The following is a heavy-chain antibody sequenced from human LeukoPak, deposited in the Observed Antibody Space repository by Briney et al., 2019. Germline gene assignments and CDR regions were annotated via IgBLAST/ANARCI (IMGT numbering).Heavy chain of an antibody. J-gene: IGHJ4*02. CDR3: ARERSSGYLDY. D-gene: IGHD3-22*01. Sequence: PGGSLRLSCAASGFTFSSYWMSWVRQAPGKGLEWVANIKQDGSEKYYVDSVKGRFTISRDNAKSSLYLQMNSLRAEDTAVYYCARERSSGYLDYWGQGTLVTVSS. CDR1: GFTFSSYW. V-gene: IGHV3-7*01. CDR2: IKQDGSEK.